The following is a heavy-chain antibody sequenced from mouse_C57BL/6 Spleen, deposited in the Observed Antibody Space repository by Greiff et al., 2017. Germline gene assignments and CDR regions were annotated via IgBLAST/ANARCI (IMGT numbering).Heavy chain of an antibody. D-gene: IGHD1-1*01. Sequence: EVMLVESGEGLVKPGGSLKLSCAASGFTFSSYAMSWVRQTPEKRLEWVAYISSGGDYIYYADTVKGRFTISRDNARNTLYLQMSSLKSEDTAMYYCTRGGTVVQYYFDYWGQGTTLTVSS. CDR2: ISSGGDYI. V-gene: IGHV5-9-1*02. CDR1: GFTFSSYA. CDR3: TRGGTVVQYYFDY. J-gene: IGHJ2*01.